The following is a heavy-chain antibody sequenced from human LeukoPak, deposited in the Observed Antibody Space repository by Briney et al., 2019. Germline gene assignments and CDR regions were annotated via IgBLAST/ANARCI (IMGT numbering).Heavy chain of an antibody. Sequence: TSETLSLTCTVSGYSISSGYYWGWIRQPPGKGLEWIGSIYHSGSTNYNPSLKSRVTISADTSKNQFSLKLSSVTAADTAVYYCARRTFGGVIKYWGQGALVTVSS. CDR3: ARRTFGGVIKY. CDR1: GYSISSGYY. D-gene: IGHD3-16*01. J-gene: IGHJ4*02. V-gene: IGHV4-38-2*02. CDR2: IYHSGST.